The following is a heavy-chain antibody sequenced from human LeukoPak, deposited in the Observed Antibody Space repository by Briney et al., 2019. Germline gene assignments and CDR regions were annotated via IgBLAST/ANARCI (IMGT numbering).Heavy chain of an antibody. D-gene: IGHD1-7*01. CDR1: GFTFSDYA. Sequence: GGSLRLSCAASGFTFSDYAMHWVRQAPGKGLEWVAVISKDGSDKYYPGSVRGRFTISRDNSKNTIYLQMDSLRAEDTAIYYCARDYWWNYDYWGQGTLVTVSS. V-gene: IGHV3-30-3*01. CDR3: ARDYWWNYDY. CDR2: ISKDGSDK. J-gene: IGHJ4*02.